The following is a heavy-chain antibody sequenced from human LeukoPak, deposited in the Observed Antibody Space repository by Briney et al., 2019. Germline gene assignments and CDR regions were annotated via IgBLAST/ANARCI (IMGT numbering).Heavy chain of an antibody. CDR3: AKEFYYGSGSYYPTFDF. V-gene: IGHV3-23*01. CDR2: ISGSGGTT. CDR1: GFTFSSYA. Sequence: PGGSLRLSCAASGFTFSSYAMSWVRQAPGKGLEWVSAISGSGGTTYYADSVKGRFTISRDNSKNTLYLQMNSLRAEDTAVYYCAKEFYYGSGSYYPTFDFWGQGTLVTVPS. J-gene: IGHJ4*02. D-gene: IGHD3-10*01.